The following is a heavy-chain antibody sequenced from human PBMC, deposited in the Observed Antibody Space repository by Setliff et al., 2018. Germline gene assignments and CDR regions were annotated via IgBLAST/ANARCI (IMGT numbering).Heavy chain of an antibody. Sequence: GGSLRLSCAASGFTFSSYAMHWVRQAPGKGLEWVAVISYDGSNKYYADSVEGRFTISRDNPKNTLYLQMNSLKTEDTAVYYCTTDLSTYYYDSSGYYRDETVDYWGQGTLVTVSS. D-gene: IGHD3-22*01. CDR3: TTDLSTYYYDSSGYYRDETVDY. CDR1: GFTFSSYA. V-gene: IGHV3-30-3*01. CDR2: ISYDGSNK. J-gene: IGHJ4*02.